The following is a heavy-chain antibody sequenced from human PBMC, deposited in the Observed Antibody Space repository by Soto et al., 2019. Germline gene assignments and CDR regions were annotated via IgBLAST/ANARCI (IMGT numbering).Heavy chain of an antibody. Sequence: QVKLQESGPGLVKPSETLSLTCTVSGGSISSYYWSWIRQPPGKGLEWIAYIYYSGSTNYNPSLKSRVDISGDTSKNQFSLKLSSVTAADTAVYYCARTVIGGFDYWGQGTLVTVSS. V-gene: IGHV4-59*01. CDR1: GGSISSYY. CDR3: ARTVIGGFDY. D-gene: IGHD3-16*02. J-gene: IGHJ4*02. CDR2: IYYSGST.